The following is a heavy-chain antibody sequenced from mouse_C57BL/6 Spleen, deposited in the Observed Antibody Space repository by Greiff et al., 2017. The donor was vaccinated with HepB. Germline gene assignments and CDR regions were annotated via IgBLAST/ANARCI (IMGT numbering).Heavy chain of an antibody. J-gene: IGHJ2*01. Sequence: VQRVESGAELVRPGTSVKVSCKASGYAFTNYLIEWVKQRPGQGLEWIGVINPGSGGTNYNEKFKGKATLTADKSSSTAYMQLSSLTSEDSAVYFCARSSSSFFDYWGQGTTLTVSS. V-gene: IGHV1-54*01. CDR2: INPGSGGT. D-gene: IGHD1-1*01. CDR1: GYAFTNYL. CDR3: ARSSSSFFDY.